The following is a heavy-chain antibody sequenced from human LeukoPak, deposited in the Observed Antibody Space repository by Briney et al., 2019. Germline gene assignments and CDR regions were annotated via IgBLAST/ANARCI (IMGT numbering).Heavy chain of an antibody. J-gene: IGHJ4*02. Sequence: PSETLSLTCAVFGGSFSSYYLSWIRQPPGKGLEWIGEINHSGITNYNPSLKSRVTISVDTSKNQFSLKLSSVTAADTAVYYCARGAYYYDSSGYSTRLVYWGQGTLVTVSS. CDR2: INHSGIT. D-gene: IGHD3-22*01. V-gene: IGHV4-34*01. CDR1: GGSFSSYY. CDR3: ARGAYYYDSSGYSTRLVY.